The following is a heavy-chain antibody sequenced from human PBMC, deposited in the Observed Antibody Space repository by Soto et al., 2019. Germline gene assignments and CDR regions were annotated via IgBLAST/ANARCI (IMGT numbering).Heavy chain of an antibody. V-gene: IGHV4-39*01. D-gene: IGHD6-19*01. CDR1: GGSISSSSYY. J-gene: IGHJ6*02. CDR2: IYYSGST. Sequence: SETLSLTCTVSGGSISSSSYYWGWIRQPPGKGLEWIGSIYYSGSTYYTPSLKSRVTISVDTSKNQFSLKLSSVTAADTAVYYCARQGVAVAGTRRYYYGMDVWGQGTTVTVSS. CDR3: ARQGVAVAGTRRYYYGMDV.